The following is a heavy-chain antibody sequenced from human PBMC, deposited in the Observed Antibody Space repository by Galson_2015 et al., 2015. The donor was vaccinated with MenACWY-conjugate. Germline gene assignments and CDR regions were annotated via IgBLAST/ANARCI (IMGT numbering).Heavy chain of an antibody. V-gene: IGHV1-3*01. Sequence: SVKVSCKASGYTFTSYAMHWVRQAPGQRLEWMGWINAGNGNTKYSQKFQGRVTITRDTSASTAYMELSSLRSEDTAVYYCARDPGSKTTEGVWYYYYGMDVWGQGTTVTVSS. CDR1: GYTFTSYA. CDR2: INAGNGNT. J-gene: IGHJ6*02. CDR3: ARDPGSKTTEGVWYYYYGMDV. D-gene: IGHD3-10*01.